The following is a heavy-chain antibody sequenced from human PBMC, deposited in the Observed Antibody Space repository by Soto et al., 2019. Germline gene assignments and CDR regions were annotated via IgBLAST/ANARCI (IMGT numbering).Heavy chain of an antibody. CDR1: GYTFTSYG. Sequence: QVQLVQSGAEVKKPGASVKVSCKASGYTFTSYGISWVRQAPGQGLEWMGWISAYNGNTKNAQKVQGRVTITTDTATSTADRELRNLKSDDTAEYCCAVERNYFDYWGQGPLVTVSS. CDR2: ISAYNGNT. CDR3: AVERNYFDY. V-gene: IGHV1-18*01. J-gene: IGHJ4*02.